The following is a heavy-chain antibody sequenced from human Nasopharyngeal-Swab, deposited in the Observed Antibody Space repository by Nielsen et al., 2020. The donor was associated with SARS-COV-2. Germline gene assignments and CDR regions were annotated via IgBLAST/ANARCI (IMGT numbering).Heavy chain of an antibody. J-gene: IGHJ6*03. CDR3: ARGPVVVPAAIPEGGYYYYYMDV. V-gene: IGHV1-2*04. CDR1: GYTFTRYY. D-gene: IGHD2-2*02. Sequence: ASVKVSCKASGYTFTRYYMHWVRQAPGQGLEWMGWINPNSGGTNYAQKFQGWVTMTRDTSISTAYMELSRLRSDDTAVYYCARGPVVVPAAIPEGGYYYYYMDVWGKGTTVTVSS. CDR2: INPNSGGT.